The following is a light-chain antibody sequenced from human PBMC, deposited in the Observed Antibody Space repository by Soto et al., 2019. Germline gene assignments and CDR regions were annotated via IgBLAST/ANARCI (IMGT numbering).Light chain of an antibody. CDR2: EVS. J-gene: IGLJ1*01. V-gene: IGLV2-18*02. CDR1: SSDVGSYNR. CDR3: SSYTSSSTLFV. Sequence: QSVLTQPPSVCGSPGQSVTISCTGTSSDVGSYNRVSWYQQPPGTAPKLMIYEVSNRPSGVPDRFSGSKSGNTASLTISGLQAADEADYYCSSYTSSSTLFVFGTGTKVTVL.